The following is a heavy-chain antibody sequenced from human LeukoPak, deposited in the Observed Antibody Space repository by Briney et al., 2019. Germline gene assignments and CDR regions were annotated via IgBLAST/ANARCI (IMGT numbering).Heavy chain of an antibody. CDR1: GGSFSGYY. J-gene: IGHJ6*02. V-gene: IGHV4-34*01. Sequence: PSETLSLTCAVYGGSFSGYYWSWIRQPPGKGLEWIGEINHSGSTNYNPSLKSRVTISVDTSKNQFSLKLSSVTAADTAVYYCARVPSSSSFSYYYGMDVWGQGTTVTVSS. CDR3: ARVPSSSSFSYYYGMDV. D-gene: IGHD6-6*01. CDR2: INHSGST.